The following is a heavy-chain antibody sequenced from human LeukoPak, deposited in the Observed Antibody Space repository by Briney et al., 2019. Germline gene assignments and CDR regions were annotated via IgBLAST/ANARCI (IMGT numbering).Heavy chain of an antibody. D-gene: IGHD2-2*02. Sequence: SETLSLTCTVSGVSIDSRSYYWDWIRQASGKGLEWIGTIYHSGSTEYNPSLKSRVAIFVDTSKNQFPLILHSVAAAATAVYYCARRSEFDNTHYHYFDYWGEGALVTVSS. CDR1: GVSIDSRSYY. V-gene: IGHV4-39*01. J-gene: IGHJ4*02. CDR3: ARRSEFDNTHYHYFDY. CDR2: IYHSGST.